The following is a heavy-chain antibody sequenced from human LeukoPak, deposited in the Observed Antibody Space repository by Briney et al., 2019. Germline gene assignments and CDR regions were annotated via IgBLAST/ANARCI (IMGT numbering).Heavy chain of an antibody. J-gene: IGHJ4*02. CDR2: ISSSSSTI. CDR3: ARSKPHFDWLSEVDY. CDR1: GFTVSSNY. Sequence: QTGGSLRLSCAASGFTVSSNYMNWVRQAPGKGLEWVSYISSSSSTIYYADSVKGRFTISRDNAKNSLYLQMNSLRAEDTAVYYCARSKPHFDWLSEVDYRGQGTLVTVSS. V-gene: IGHV3-48*04. D-gene: IGHD3-9*01.